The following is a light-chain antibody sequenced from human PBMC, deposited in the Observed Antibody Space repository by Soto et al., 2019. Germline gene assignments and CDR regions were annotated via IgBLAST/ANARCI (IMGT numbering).Light chain of an antibody. Sequence: DIQMTQSPSSVSASVGDRVTITCRASQAIGVWLAWYQQKPGKAPDLLIYAASHLHSGVPSRFSGSGSGTEFPLTISSLQPEDFATYFCQQANSLPFTCGPGTKVDIK. CDR1: QAIGVW. CDR3: QQANSLPFT. J-gene: IGKJ3*01. CDR2: AAS. V-gene: IGKV1-12*01.